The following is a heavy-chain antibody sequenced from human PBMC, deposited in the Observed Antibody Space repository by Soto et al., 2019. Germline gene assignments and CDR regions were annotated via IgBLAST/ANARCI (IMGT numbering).Heavy chain of an antibody. V-gene: IGHV3-23*01. D-gene: IGHD1-26*01. J-gene: IGHJ4*02. CDR3: VQGASTAHQPLDS. CDR1: GFTFSSYA. CDR2: ISGSAATT. Sequence: GGSLRLSCAASGFTFSSYAMNWVRQAPGKGLEWVSAISGSAATTHFADSVKGRLTISRDNFNNTLYLQLNSLRPEDTAVYHCVQGASTAHQPLDSWGQGVLVTVSS.